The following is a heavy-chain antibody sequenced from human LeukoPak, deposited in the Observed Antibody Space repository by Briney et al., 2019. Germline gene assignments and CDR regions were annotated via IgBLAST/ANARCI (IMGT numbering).Heavy chain of an antibody. CDR3: ARGSELLSPMGAFDI. CDR2: IYHSGST. J-gene: IGHJ3*02. D-gene: IGHD3-10*01. Sequence: SETLSLTCAVSGGSISSGGYSWSWIRQPPGKGLEWIGYIYHSGSTYYNPSLKSRVTISVDRSKNQFSLKLSSVTAADTAVYYCARGSELLSPMGAFDIWGQGTMVTVPS. V-gene: IGHV4-30-2*01. CDR1: GGSISSGGYS.